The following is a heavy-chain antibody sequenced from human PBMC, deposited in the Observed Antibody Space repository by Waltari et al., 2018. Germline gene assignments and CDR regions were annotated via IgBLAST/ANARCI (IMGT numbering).Heavy chain of an antibody. D-gene: IGHD2-2*01. CDR1: GYTFTNYA. V-gene: IGHV7-4-1*02. CDR3: TREVVPAATIVVNWFDP. J-gene: IGHJ5*02. CDR2: IITSTGNP. Sequence: QVQLVQSGPELKKPGASVQVSCKASGYTFTNYAINWVRQAPGQGLELMGWIITSTGNPTYAQGFRGRFVFSLDTSVSTAYLQINNLQADDTAVYYCTREVVPAATIVVNWFDPWGQGTLVTVSS.